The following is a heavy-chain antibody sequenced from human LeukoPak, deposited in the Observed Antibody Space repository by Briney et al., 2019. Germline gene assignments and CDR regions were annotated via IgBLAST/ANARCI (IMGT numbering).Heavy chain of an antibody. CDR3: ARQAGYSGSYGEDY. CDR2: IYYSGST. CDR1: GGSISSSSYY. D-gene: IGHD1-26*01. Sequence: SETLSLTCTVSGGSISSSSYYWGWIPQPPGKGVEWIGSIYYSGSTYYDPSLKSRVTISVDTSKNQFSLKLSSVTAADTAVYYCARQAGYSGSYGEDYWGQGTLVTVSS. V-gene: IGHV4-39*07. J-gene: IGHJ4*02.